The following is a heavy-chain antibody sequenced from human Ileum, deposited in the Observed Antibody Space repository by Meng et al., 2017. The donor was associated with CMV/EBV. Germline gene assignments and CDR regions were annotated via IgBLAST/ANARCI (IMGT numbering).Heavy chain of an antibody. Sequence: CAASGFTFSRYCVHWVRQAPGKGLEWVALISFDESNKQYADSVKGRFTISRDNSKNTLYLQMNSLRSEDTAVYYCAKGADYGDYLDYWGQGTLVTVSS. CDR3: AKGADYGDYLDY. CDR1: GFTFSRYC. CDR2: ISFDESNK. D-gene: IGHD4-17*01. J-gene: IGHJ4*02. V-gene: IGHV3-30*18.